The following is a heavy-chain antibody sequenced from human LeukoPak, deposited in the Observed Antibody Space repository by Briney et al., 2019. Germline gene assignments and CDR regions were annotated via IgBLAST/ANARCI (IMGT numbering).Heavy chain of an antibody. Sequence: SQTLSLTCTVSNAFITSGSYYWTWIRQSAGKGLEWIGHIYTNGSTTYNPSLKSRVTVSVDTSKNQFSLKLTSVTAADTAVYYCATFLEAPGSYYYYYMGVWGKGTTVTVSS. CDR3: ATFLEAPGSYYYYYMGV. J-gene: IGHJ6*03. CDR1: NAFITSGSYY. V-gene: IGHV4-61*09. D-gene: IGHD3-10*01. CDR2: IYTNGST.